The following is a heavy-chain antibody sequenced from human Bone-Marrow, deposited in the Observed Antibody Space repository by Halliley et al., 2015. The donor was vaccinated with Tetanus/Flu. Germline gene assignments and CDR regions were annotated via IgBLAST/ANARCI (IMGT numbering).Heavy chain of an antibody. V-gene: IGHV5-10-1*01. Sequence: GWMGRIDPLDSNTNYSPAFQGHVPMSVDKSISTAHLQWSSLKASDSAMYFCARTLREADDDFWGQGTLVTVSS. J-gene: IGHJ4*02. CDR3: ARTLREADDDF. CDR2: IDPLDSNT.